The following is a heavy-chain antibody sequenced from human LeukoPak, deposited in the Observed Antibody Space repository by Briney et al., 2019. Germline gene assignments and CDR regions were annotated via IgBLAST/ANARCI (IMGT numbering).Heavy chain of an antibody. D-gene: IGHD3-22*01. Sequence: ASLKASCKASGYTFTGYYMQWVRQAPGQGLEWMGRINPNSGGTDYAQKFRGRVTMTTDTSISTAYMELSRLRADETAVYYCASHYYDSSGQHDDWGQGTLVTVSS. CDR2: INPNSGGT. J-gene: IGHJ4*02. CDR1: GYTFTGYY. CDR3: ASHYYDSSGQHDD. V-gene: IGHV1-2*06.